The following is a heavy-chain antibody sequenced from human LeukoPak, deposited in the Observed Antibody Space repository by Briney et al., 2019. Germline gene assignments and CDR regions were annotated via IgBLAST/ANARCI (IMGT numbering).Heavy chain of an antibody. D-gene: IGHD3-10*01. V-gene: IGHV4-59*01. CDR2: IYYSGST. CDR3: ARDIRYYYGSGSLDNWFDP. CDR1: GGSLSDYY. J-gene: IGHJ5*02. Sequence: PSETLSLTCTVSGGSLSDYYWTWVRQPPGKGLEWIGYIYYSGSTNYNPSLKSRVTISVDTSKTQFSLKLSSVTAADTAVYYCARDIRYYYGSGSLDNWFDPWGQGTLVTVSS.